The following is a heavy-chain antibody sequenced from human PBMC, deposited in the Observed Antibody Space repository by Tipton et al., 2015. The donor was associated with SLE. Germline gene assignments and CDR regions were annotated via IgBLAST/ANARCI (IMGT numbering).Heavy chain of an antibody. V-gene: IGHV4-59*08. CDR2: IYYSGST. J-gene: IGHJ6*02. CDR3: ARRRGSSNWYSRYGLDV. CDR1: GDSISGNY. Sequence: TLSLTCTVSGDSISGNYWNWIRQSPGKGLEWIGYIYYSGSTNYNPSLKSRVTISVDTSKNQFSLKLKSVTAADTAVYYCARRRGSSNWYSRYGLDVWGQGTTVTVSS. D-gene: IGHD6-13*01.